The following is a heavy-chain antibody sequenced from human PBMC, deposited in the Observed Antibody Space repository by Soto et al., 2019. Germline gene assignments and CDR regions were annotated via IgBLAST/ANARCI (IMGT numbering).Heavy chain of an antibody. CDR2: ISGSGGST. CDR1: GFTFSSYA. Sequence: EVQLLESGGGLVQPGGSLRLSCAASGFTFSSYAMNWVRQAPGKGLEWVSVISGSGGSTYYADSVKGRFTISRDNSKNTLYLQMNSLRAEDTAVDYCARRSSGWYFDYWGQGTLVTVS. V-gene: IGHV3-23*01. CDR3: ARRSSGWYFDY. D-gene: IGHD6-19*01. J-gene: IGHJ4*02.